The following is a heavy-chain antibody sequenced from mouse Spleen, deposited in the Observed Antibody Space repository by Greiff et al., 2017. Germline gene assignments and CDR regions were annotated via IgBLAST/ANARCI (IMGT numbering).Heavy chain of an antibody. D-gene: IGHD2-13*01. CDR2: IYIGNGYT. Sequence: VQLQQSGAELVRPGSSVKMSCKTSGYTFTSYGINWVKQRPGQGLDWIGYIYIGNGYTEYNEKFKGKATLTSDTSSSTAYMQLSSLTSEDSTIYFCARPYYGDYAWFAYWGQGTLVTVSA. CDR3: ARPYYGDYAWFAY. V-gene: IGHV1-58*01. J-gene: IGHJ3*01. CDR1: GYTFTSYG.